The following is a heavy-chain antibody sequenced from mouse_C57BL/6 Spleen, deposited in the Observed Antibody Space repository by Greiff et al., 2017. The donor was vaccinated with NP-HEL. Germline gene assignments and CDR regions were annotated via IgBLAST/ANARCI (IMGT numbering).Heavy chain of an antibody. CDR2: INPSSGYT. V-gene: IGHV1-7*01. Sequence: QVQLKQSGAELAKPGASVKLSCKASGYTFTSYWMHWVKQRPGQGLEWIGYINPSSGYTKYNQKFKDKATLTADKSSSTAYMQLSSLTYEDSAVYYCARGEVTTGVERYFDVWGTGTTVTVSS. J-gene: IGHJ1*03. D-gene: IGHD1-1*01. CDR1: GYTFTSYW. CDR3: ARGEVTTGVERYFDV.